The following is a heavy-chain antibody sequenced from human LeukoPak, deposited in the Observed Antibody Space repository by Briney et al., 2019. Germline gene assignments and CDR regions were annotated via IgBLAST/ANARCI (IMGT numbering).Heavy chain of an antibody. D-gene: IGHD2-15*01. CDR3: AKLTLLGYCSGGSCYDRRVFDY. CDR1: GFTFSSYE. V-gene: IGHV3-48*03. J-gene: IGHJ4*02. Sequence: GGSLRLSCAASGFTFSSYEMNWVRQAPGKGLEWVSYTSSSGSTIYYADSVKGRFTISRDNAKNSLYLQMNSLRAEDTAVYYCAKLTLLGYCSGGSCYDRRVFDYWGQGTLVTVSS. CDR2: TSSSGSTI.